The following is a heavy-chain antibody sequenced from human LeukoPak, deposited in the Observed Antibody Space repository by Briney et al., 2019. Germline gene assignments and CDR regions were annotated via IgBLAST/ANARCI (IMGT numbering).Heavy chain of an antibody. D-gene: IGHD6-19*01. Sequence: SGGSLRLSCTASGFTVSSNYMTWVRQAPGKGLEWVSVIYSGGSTYYADSVKGRFTISRDNSKNTLYLQMNSLRAEDTAVYYCARERFSSGWDVFDIWGQGTMVTVSS. CDR1: GFTVSSNY. CDR2: IYSGGST. J-gene: IGHJ3*02. V-gene: IGHV3-66*01. CDR3: ARERFSSGWDVFDI.